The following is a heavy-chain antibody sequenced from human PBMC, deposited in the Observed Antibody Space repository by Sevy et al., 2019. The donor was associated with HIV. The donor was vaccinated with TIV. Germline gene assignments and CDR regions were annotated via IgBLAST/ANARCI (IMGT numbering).Heavy chain of an antibody. Sequence: GGSLRLSCAASGFTFSSYGMHWVRQAPGKGLEWVEVISYDGSNKYYADSGKGRFTISRNNSKNTLYLQMNSLRAEDTAVYYCAKEWVNYDFDYWGQGTLVTVSA. CDR1: GFTFSSYG. J-gene: IGHJ4*02. CDR3: AKEWVNYDFDY. V-gene: IGHV3-30*18. D-gene: IGHD1-7*01. CDR2: ISYDGSNK.